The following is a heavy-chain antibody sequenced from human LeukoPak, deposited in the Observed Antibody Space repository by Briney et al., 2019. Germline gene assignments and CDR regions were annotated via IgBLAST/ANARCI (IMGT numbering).Heavy chain of an antibody. Sequence: SETLSLTCAVSGGSISSSNWWSWVRQPPGKGLEWIGEIYHSGSTNYNPSLKSRVTISVDKSKNQFSLKLSSVTAADTAVYYCARVWGIAAAGSFDYWGQGTLVTVSS. CDR2: IYHSGST. CDR3: ARVWGIAAAGSFDY. V-gene: IGHV4-4*02. D-gene: IGHD6-13*01. J-gene: IGHJ4*02. CDR1: GGSISSSNW.